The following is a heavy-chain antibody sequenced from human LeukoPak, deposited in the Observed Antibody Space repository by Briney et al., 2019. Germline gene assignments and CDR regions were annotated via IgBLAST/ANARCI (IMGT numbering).Heavy chain of an antibody. CDR1: GXXFSSXX. CDR2: ISSSSSTI. CDR3: ASRSLPLGYCSGGSCYGVDY. D-gene: IGHD2-15*01. J-gene: IGHJ4*02. Sequence: ASGXXFSSXXXXXVXQXXXXXXEWVSYISSSSSTIYYADSVKGRFTISRDNAKDSLYLQMNSLRAEDTAVYYCASRSLPLGYCSGGSCYGVDYWGQGTLVTVSS. V-gene: IGHV3-48*01.